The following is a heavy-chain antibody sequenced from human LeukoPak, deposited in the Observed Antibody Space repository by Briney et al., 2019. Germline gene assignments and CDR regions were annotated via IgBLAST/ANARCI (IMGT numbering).Heavy chain of an antibody. CDR1: GASIFTYY. J-gene: IGHJ3*02. D-gene: IGHD6-19*01. V-gene: IGHV4-59*01. CDR3: ARDVAVAGDGGFDI. CDR2: IHYSGTT. Sequence: SETLSLTCTVSGASIFTYYWSWIRQPPGEGLEYIGDIHYSGTTNYRPSLKSRVTISVDTSKNQFSLKLRSVTAADTAIYYCARDVAVAGDGGFDIWGQGTMVTVSS.